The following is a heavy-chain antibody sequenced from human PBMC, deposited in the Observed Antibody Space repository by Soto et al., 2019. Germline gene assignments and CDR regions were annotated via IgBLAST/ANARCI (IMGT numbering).Heavy chain of an antibody. D-gene: IGHD3-3*01. CDR2: ISVYNDKT. Sequence: ASVKVSCKASGYTFTSYGISWVRQAPGQGLEWMGWISVYNDKTNYAQKIQGRVTMTTDTSTTTAYMELRSLTSDDTAVYYCARVYDFWSGYSNPIDYWGQGTLVTVSS. CDR3: ARVYDFWSGYSNPIDY. V-gene: IGHV1-18*01. J-gene: IGHJ4*02. CDR1: GYTFTSYG.